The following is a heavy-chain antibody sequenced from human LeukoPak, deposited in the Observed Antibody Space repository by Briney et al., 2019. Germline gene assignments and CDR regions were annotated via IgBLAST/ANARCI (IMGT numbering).Heavy chain of an antibody. V-gene: IGHV4-59*01. CDR2: IYNSGST. CDR1: GGSISSYY. D-gene: IGHD3-10*01. CDR3: ARVPDYYGSGSYSALDY. J-gene: IGHJ4*02. Sequence: PSETLSLTCTVSGGSISSYYWSCIRQPPGKGLEWIGYIYNSGSTNYNPSLRSRVSISVDTSKNQFSLKLSSVTAADTAVYYCARVPDYYGSGSYSALDYWGQGTLVTVSS.